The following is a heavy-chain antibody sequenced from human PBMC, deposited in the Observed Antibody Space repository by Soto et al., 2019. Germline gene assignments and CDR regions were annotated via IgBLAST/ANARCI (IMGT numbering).Heavy chain of an antibody. CDR3: ARRSRYDCSSHTLFDY. D-gene: IGHD2-2*01. Sequence: EVHLVESGGGLVQPGGSLRLSCAASGFTFNNYWMNWVRQAPGKGLEWVANINEYGSEIYYVDSVRGRFTISRDNARNSLYLQMNSLRGEDTAIYYCARRSRYDCSSHTLFDYWGQGTLVTVSS. V-gene: IGHV3-7*03. CDR2: INEYGSEI. CDR1: GFTFNNYW. J-gene: IGHJ4*02.